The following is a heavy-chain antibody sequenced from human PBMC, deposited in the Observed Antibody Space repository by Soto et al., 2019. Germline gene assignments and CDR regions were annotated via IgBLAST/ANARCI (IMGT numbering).Heavy chain of an antibody. J-gene: IGHJ3*02. CDR2: IYYSGST. CDR3: ARDQGYSSGPYHDAFDI. V-gene: IGHV4-59*01. CDR1: GGSISSYY. Sequence: SETLSLTCTVSGGSISSYYWSWIRQPPGKGLEWIGYIYYSGSTNYNPSLKSRVTISVDTSKNQFSLKLSSVTAADTAVYYCARDQGYSSGPYHDAFDIWGQGTMVTVSS. D-gene: IGHD6-19*01.